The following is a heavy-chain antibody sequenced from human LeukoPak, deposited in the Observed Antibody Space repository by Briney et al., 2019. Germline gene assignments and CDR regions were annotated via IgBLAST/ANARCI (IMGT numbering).Heavy chain of an antibody. CDR3: ARAPGTTGFDY. CDR2: IIPIFGTA. J-gene: IGHJ4*02. D-gene: IGHD1-1*01. Sequence: ASVKVPCKASGGTFSSYAISWVRQAPGQGLEWMGRIIPIFGTANYAQKFQGRVTITADKSTSTAYMELSSLRSEDTAVYYCARAPGTTGFDYWGQGTLVTVSS. CDR1: GGTFSSYA. V-gene: IGHV1-69*06.